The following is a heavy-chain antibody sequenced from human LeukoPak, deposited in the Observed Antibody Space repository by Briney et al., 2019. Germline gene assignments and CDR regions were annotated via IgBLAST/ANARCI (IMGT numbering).Heavy chain of an antibody. D-gene: IGHD5-24*01. Sequence: SETLSLTCAVYGGSFSRYYWSWIRQSPGKGLEWIAEIDHRGDTNYHPAVKSRVTISVDTSKTQYSLKVRSLSAADTAVYYCARGATISETGYFDFWGQGTLVTVSS. V-gene: IGHV4-34*01. J-gene: IGHJ4*03. CDR3: ARGATISETGYFDF. CDR1: GGSFSRYY. CDR2: IDHRGDT.